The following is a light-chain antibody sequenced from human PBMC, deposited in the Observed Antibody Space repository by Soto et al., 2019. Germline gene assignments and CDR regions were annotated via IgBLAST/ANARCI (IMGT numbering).Light chain of an antibody. CDR3: QQANSFPWT. V-gene: IGKV1D-12*01. CDR2: TAS. J-gene: IGKJ1*01. CDR1: QDISGW. Sequence: PMTQSPSSVSASVGDRVTITCRASQDISGWLAWFQQKPGKAPNLLIYTASILQSGVPSRFSGSGSGTDFTLTITYLQPEDFAPYYCQQANSFPWTFGQGTKVDIK.